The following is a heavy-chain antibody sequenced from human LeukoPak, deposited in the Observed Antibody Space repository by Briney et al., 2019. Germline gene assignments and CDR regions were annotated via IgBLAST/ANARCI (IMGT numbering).Heavy chain of an antibody. CDR2: IKQDGSEK. CDR1: GFTFSNYW. V-gene: IGHV3-7*01. J-gene: IGHJ4*02. D-gene: IGHD3-10*01. CDR3: ARDGRGGGFDY. Sequence: GGSLRLSCAASGFTFSNYWMSWVRQAPGKGLEWVANIKQDGSEKYYVDSVKGRFTISRDNAKNSLYLQMNSLRAEDTAVYYCARDGRGGGFDYWGQGTLVTVSS.